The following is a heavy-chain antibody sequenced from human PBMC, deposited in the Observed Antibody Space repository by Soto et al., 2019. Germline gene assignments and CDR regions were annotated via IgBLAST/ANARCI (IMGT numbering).Heavy chain of an antibody. CDR3: ARGVTRYQLLTYYYGMDV. V-gene: IGHV4-30-4*01. CDR1: GGSISSGDYY. J-gene: IGHJ6*02. D-gene: IGHD2-2*01. CDR2: IYYSGST. Sequence: LSLTCTVSGGSISSGDYYWSWIRQPPGKGLEWIGNIYYSGSTYYNPSLKSRVTISVDTSKNQFSLKLSSVTAADTAVYYCARGVTRYQLLTYYYGMDVWGQGTTVTVSS.